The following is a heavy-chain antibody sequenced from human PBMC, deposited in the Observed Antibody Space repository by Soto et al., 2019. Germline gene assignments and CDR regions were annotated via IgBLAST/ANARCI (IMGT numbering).Heavy chain of an antibody. CDR2: INHSGST. Sequence: QVQLQQWGAGLLKPSETLSLTCAVYGGSFSGYYWSWIRQPPGKGLEWIGEINHSGSTNYNPSLKSRVTISVDTSKNQFSLKLSSVTAADTAVYYCAREMATITNWVADYWGQGTLVTVSS. V-gene: IGHV4-34*01. CDR1: GGSFSGYY. D-gene: IGHD5-12*01. CDR3: AREMATITNWVADY. J-gene: IGHJ4*02.